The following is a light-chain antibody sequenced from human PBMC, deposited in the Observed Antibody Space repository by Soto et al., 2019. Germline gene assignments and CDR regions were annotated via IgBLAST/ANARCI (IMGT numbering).Light chain of an antibody. V-gene: IGKV3-11*01. CDR2: DAS. CDR1: QSVSTS. Sequence: TVLTQSPVTLALSPGKRSVLSCRARQSVSTSLAWYQHKPGQAPRLFIYDASKRAPGIPARFSGSGSGTDFTLTISSLEPEDISVYYCQVRDVWPSFGQGTKVEIK. CDR3: QVRDVWPS. J-gene: IGKJ1*01.